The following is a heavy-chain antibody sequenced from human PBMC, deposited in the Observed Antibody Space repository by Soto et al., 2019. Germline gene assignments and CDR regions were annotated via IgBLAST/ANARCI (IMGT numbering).Heavy chain of an antibody. J-gene: IGHJ3*02. Sequence: PSETLSLTCAVSGDSISPSYWTWIRQSPGKGLEWIGYIYYSGNTNYNPSLKSRVTISVDTSKNQFSLKLSSVTAADTAVYYCARALILTGYYIHDAFDIWGQGTMVTVSS. D-gene: IGHD3-9*01. CDR1: GDSISPSY. CDR3: ARALILTGYYIHDAFDI. CDR2: IYYSGNT. V-gene: IGHV4-59*01.